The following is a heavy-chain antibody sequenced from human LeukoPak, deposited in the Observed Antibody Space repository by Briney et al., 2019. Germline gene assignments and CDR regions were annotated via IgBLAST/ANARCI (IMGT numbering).Heavy chain of an antibody. J-gene: IGHJ4*02. Sequence: GSLRLSCAASGFTFSRYAMHWVRQAPGKGLEWVAVISYDGSNKYYADSVKGRLTISRDNSKNTLYLQMNSLRAEDTAVYYCARDLHYYDSSGYYYSNYFDYWGQGTLVTVSS. CDR2: ISYDGSNK. V-gene: IGHV3-30-3*01. D-gene: IGHD3-22*01. CDR1: GFTFSRYA. CDR3: ARDLHYYDSSGYYYSNYFDY.